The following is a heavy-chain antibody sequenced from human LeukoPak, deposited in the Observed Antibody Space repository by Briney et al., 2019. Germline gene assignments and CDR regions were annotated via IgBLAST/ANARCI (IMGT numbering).Heavy chain of an antibody. D-gene: IGHD1-26*01. Sequence: GASVKVSCKASGYTFTGYYMHWVRQAPGQGLEWMGWINPNSGGTNYAQKFQGRVTMTRDTSISTAYMELSRLRSDDTAVYYCARDRASGSFIYYYYYMDVWGKGTTVTVSS. CDR3: ARDRASGSFIYYYYYMDV. V-gene: IGHV1-2*02. J-gene: IGHJ6*03. CDR2: INPNSGGT. CDR1: GYTFTGYY.